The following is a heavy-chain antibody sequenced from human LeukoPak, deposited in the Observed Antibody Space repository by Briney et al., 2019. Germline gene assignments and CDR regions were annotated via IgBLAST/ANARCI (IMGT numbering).Heavy chain of an antibody. Sequence: GESLKISCQGSGYSFTSYWIGWVRQMPGKGLEWMGIIYPGDSDTRYTPSFQGQVTISADKSISTAYLQWSSLKASDTAMYYCARHGDGYYDFWSGYYGTPTDWFDPWGQGTLVTVSS. CDR1: GYSFTSYW. V-gene: IGHV5-51*01. J-gene: IGHJ5*02. D-gene: IGHD3-3*01. CDR3: ARHGDGYYDFWSGYYGTPTDWFDP. CDR2: IYPGDSDT.